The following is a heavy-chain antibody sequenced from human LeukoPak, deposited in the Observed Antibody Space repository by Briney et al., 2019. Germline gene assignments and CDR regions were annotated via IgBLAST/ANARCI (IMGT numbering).Heavy chain of an antibody. CDR1: GITFSSHA. J-gene: IGHJ6*03. Sequence: PGGSLRLSCAASGITFSSHAMSWVRQAPGKGLEWVSLISGSGGHTYYGDSVKGRFTISRDNSTNRLYLQMNSLRPEDRAVYYCAKGGAATMRDGYNYYYYYMEVWGRGTTVTVSS. CDR3: AKGGAATMRDGYNYYYYYMEV. CDR2: ISGSGGHT. V-gene: IGHV3-23*01. D-gene: IGHD5-24*01.